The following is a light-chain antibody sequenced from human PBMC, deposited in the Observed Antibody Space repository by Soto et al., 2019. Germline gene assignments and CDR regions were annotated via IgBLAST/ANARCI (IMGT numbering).Light chain of an antibody. Sequence: SVLTQPASVSGSPGQSITISCTGTSSDVGGYNYVSWYQQHPGKAPRLMIYEVSDRPSGVSNRFSGSKSGNTASLTISGLQAEDEADYYCTSYTSSGAPYVFGTGTKVTVL. V-gene: IGLV2-14*01. J-gene: IGLJ1*01. CDR1: SSDVGGYNY. CDR3: TSYTSSGAPYV. CDR2: EVS.